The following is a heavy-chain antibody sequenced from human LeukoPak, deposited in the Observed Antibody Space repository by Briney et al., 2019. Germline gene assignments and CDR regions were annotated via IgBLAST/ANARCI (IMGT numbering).Heavy chain of an antibody. CDR2: IIPILGIA. D-gene: IGHD3-9*01. Sequence: ASVKVSCKASGGTFSSYAISWVRQAPGQGLEWMGRIIPILGIANYAQKFQGRVTMTRNTSISTAYMELSRLRSDDTAVYYCAREYYDILTAFIDYWGQGTLVTVSS. V-gene: IGHV1-69*04. J-gene: IGHJ4*02. CDR1: GGTFSSYA. CDR3: AREYYDILTAFIDY.